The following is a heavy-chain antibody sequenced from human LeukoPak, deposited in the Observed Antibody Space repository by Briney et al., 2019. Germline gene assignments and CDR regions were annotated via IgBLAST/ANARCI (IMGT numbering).Heavy chain of an antibody. Sequence: PSETLSFTCTVSGGSISSSSYYWGWIRQPPGKGLEWIGSIYYSGSTYYNPSLKSRVTISVDTSKNQFSLKLSSVTAADTAVYYCARHGSGSYSEPFDYWGQGTLVTVSS. J-gene: IGHJ4*02. CDR2: IYYSGST. D-gene: IGHD1-26*01. CDR1: GGSISSSSYY. CDR3: ARHGSGSYSEPFDY. V-gene: IGHV4-39*01.